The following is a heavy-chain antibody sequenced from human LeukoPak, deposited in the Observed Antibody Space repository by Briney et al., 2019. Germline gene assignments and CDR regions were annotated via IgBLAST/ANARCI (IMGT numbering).Heavy chain of an antibody. Sequence: GASVKVSCKASGYTFTGYYMHWVRQAPGQGLEWMGWINPNSGGTNYAQKFQGRVTMTRDTSISTAYMELSRLRSDDTAVYYCARDVRSEEWELRNWGQGTLVTVSS. CDR2: INPNSGGT. V-gene: IGHV1-2*02. CDR3: ARDVRSEEWELRN. CDR1: GYTFTGYY. J-gene: IGHJ4*02. D-gene: IGHD1-26*01.